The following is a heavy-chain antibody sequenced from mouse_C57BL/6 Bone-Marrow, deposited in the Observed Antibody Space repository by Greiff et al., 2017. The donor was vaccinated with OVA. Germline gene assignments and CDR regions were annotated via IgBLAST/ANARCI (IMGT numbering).Heavy chain of an antibody. V-gene: IGHV1-81*01. CDR3: ARPFITTVVAHFDY. D-gene: IGHD1-1*01. Sequence: VQRVESGAELARPGASVKLSCKASGYTFTSYGISWVKQRTGQGLEWIGEIYPRSGNTYYNEKFKGKATLTADKSSSTAYMELRSLTSEDSAVYFCARPFITTVVAHFDYWGQGTTLTVSS. CDR1: GYTFTSYG. J-gene: IGHJ2*01. CDR2: IYPRSGNT.